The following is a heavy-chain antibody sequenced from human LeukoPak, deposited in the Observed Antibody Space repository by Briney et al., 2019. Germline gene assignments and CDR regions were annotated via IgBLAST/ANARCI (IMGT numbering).Heavy chain of an antibody. CDR1: GFTFSSYA. D-gene: IGHD3-10*01. V-gene: IGHV3-23*01. CDR3: ANRAGYSYGS. J-gene: IGHJ5*02. Sequence: GSLRLSCAASGFTFSSYAMTRVRQAPGKGLEWVSAITGSGGRTNYAVSVKGRFTISRDNSKNTLYLQMNSLRAEDTAIYYCANRAGYSYGSWGQGTLVTVSS. CDR2: ITGSGGRT.